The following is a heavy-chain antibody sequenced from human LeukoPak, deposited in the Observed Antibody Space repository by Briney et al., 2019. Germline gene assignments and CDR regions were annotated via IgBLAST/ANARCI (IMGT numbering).Heavy chain of an antibody. J-gene: IGHJ3*02. D-gene: IGHD4-17*01. Sequence: ASVKVSCKASGYTFTSYDINWVRQATGQGLEWMGWMNPNSGNTGYAQKFQGRVTMTRNTSISTAYMELSSLRSEDTAVYYCAITSPLRDYAGPGAFDIWGQGTMVTVSS. CDR2: MNPNSGNT. CDR1: GYTFTSYD. CDR3: AITSPLRDYAGPGAFDI. V-gene: IGHV1-8*01.